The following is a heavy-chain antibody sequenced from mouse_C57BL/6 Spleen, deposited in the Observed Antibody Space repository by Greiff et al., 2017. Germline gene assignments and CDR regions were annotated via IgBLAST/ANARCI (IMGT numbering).Heavy chain of an antibody. V-gene: IGHV1-5*01. Sequence: VQLKQSGTVLARPGASVKMSCKTSGYTFTSYWMHWVKQRPGQGLEWIGAIYPGNSDTSYNQKFKGKAKLTAVTSASTAYMELSSLTNEDSAVYYCTRMYGSSPDWYFDVWGTGTTVTVSS. CDR3: TRMYGSSPDWYFDV. CDR1: GYTFTSYW. J-gene: IGHJ1*03. D-gene: IGHD1-1*01. CDR2: IYPGNSDT.